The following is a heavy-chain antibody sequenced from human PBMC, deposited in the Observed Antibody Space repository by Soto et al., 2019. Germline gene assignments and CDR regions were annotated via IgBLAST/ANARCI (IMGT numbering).Heavy chain of an antibody. D-gene: IGHD2-8*02. J-gene: IGHJ4*02. CDR2: ISSDNNYI. CDR3: AGGRSCTGAYVYGGGDY. V-gene: IGHV3-21*01. CDR1: GFTFTAYS. Sequence: EVQLVESGGGLVKPGGSLRLSCAASGFTFTAYSMNWVRQAPGKGLQWVSSISSDNNYIYYADSVKGRFTISRDNTKQFLLLQMDRRSDEYTAVYFWAGGRSCTGAYVYGGGDYWGQGVLVSVSS.